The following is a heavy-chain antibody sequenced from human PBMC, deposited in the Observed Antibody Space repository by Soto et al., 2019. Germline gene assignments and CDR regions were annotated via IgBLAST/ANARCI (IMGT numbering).Heavy chain of an antibody. V-gene: IGHV1-3*01. CDR2: INPASGHT. CDR1: GYAFTTYA. CDR3: GRSVVGATGEILYNAMDV. J-gene: IGHJ6*02. Sequence: ASVKVSCKASGYAFTTYALHWVRQAPGQRPEWMGWINPASGHTKYSKKFQDRVTITRDTSASTGYMELSSLRSEDTAVYYCGRSVVGATGEILYNAMDVWGQGTTVTVSS. D-gene: IGHD1-26*01.